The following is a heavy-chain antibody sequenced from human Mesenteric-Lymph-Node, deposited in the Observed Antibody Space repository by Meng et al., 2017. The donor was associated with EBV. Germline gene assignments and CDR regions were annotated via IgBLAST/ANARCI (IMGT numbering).Heavy chain of an antibody. CDR2: IYYDGYT. CDR1: GDSISSGGYY. CDR3: ARGTVLVY. Sequence: QVQLQESGPGLVKPSQTLSLTCSVSGDSISSGGYYWTWIRQPPGKGLEWIGYIYYDGYTYYDPSLKSRVTMSVDTSKNQFSLKLNSVTAADTAVYYCARGTVLVYWGQGILVTVAS. J-gene: IGHJ4*02. V-gene: IGHV4-30-4*01. D-gene: IGHD3-10*01.